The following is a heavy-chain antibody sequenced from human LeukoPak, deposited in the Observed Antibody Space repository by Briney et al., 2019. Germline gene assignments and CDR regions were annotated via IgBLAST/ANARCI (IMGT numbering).Heavy chain of an antibody. D-gene: IGHD3-9*01. CDR3: AREYDILTGTDY. Sequence: ASVKVSCKASGYTFTSYDINWVRQAPGQGLEWMGWMNPNSGNTGYAQKFQGRVTMTRNTSISTAYMELSSLRSEDTAVYYCAREYDILTGTDYWGQGTLVTVSS. CDR2: MNPNSGNT. V-gene: IGHV1-8*01. CDR1: GYTFTSYD. J-gene: IGHJ4*02.